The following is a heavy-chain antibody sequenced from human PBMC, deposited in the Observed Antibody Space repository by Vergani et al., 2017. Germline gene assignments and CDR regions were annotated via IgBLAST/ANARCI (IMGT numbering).Heavy chain of an antibody. V-gene: IGHV4-34*01. J-gene: IGHJ4*02. CDR1: GGSFSGYY. D-gene: IGHD1-26*01. Sequence: QVQLQQCGAGLLKPSETLSLTCAVYGGSFSGYYWSWIRQPPGKGLEWIGEINHSGSTNYNPSLKSRVTISVDTSKNQFSLKLSSVTAADTAVYYCARGTEFIVGATTSFDYWGQGTLVTVSS. CDR3: ARGTEFIVGATTSFDY. CDR2: INHSGST.